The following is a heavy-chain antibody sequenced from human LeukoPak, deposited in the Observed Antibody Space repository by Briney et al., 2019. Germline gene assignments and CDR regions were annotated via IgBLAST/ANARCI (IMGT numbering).Heavy chain of an antibody. CDR3: ARVDYGDYSGDY. D-gene: IGHD4-17*01. J-gene: IGHJ4*02. V-gene: IGHV3-21*01. CDR2: ISSSSSYI. Sequence: GGSLRLSCAASGFTFSSYSMNWVRQAPGKGLEWVSSISSSSSYIYYADSVKGRFTISRDNAKNSLYLQMNSLRAEDTAVYYCARVDYGDYSGDYWGQGTLVTVSS. CDR1: GFTFSSYS.